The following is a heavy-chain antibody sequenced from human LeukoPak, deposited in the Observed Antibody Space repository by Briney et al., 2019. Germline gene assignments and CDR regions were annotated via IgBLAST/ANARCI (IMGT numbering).Heavy chain of an antibody. V-gene: IGHV3-23*01. J-gene: IGHJ5*02. CDR1: GFTFTTYV. CDR2: ISSSGDNT. Sequence: RGSLRLSCAASGFTFTTYVMNWFRQAPGKGLEWVSGISSSGDNTYYADAVKGRFTISRDNSKNTFYLQMNSLRAEDTAVYYCAKGGRGSKWFDPWGQGTLVSASS. CDR3: AKGGRGSKWFDP.